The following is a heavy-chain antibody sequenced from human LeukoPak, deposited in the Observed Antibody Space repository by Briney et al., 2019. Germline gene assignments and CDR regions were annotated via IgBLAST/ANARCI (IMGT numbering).Heavy chain of an antibody. Sequence: GGSLRLSCAASGFTFSDYYMSWIRQAPGKGLEWVSYISSSGSTIYYADSVKGRFTISRDNAKNSLYLQMNSLRAEDTAVYYCARSYEYYCDSSGYYGYWGQGTLVTVSS. CDR2: ISSSGSTI. CDR3: ARSYEYYCDSSGYYGY. V-gene: IGHV3-11*01. J-gene: IGHJ4*02. D-gene: IGHD3-22*01. CDR1: GFTFSDYY.